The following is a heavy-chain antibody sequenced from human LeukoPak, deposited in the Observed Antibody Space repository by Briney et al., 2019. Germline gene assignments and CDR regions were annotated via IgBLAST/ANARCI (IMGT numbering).Heavy chain of an antibody. Sequence: PGGSLRLSCVASGFTFDDYAMHWVRQAPGKGLEWVCLTNWDGNTTFCADSVKGRFTISRDNIKSSLFLQMNSLRPEDSALYYCAKGDSGHDPIHPPGAFDYWGQGTLVTVSS. CDR2: TNWDGNTT. V-gene: IGHV3-43D*03. CDR1: GFTFDDYA. J-gene: IGHJ4*02. CDR3: AKGDSGHDPIHPPGAFDY. D-gene: IGHD2-21*01.